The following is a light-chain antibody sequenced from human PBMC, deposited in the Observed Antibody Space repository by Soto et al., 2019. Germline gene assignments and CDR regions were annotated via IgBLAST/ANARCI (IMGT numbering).Light chain of an antibody. J-gene: IGLJ1*01. CDR1: SSDVGGYNY. CDR2: DVS. CDR3: SSYTSSSTLLV. Sequence: QSVLTQPASVSGSPGQSITISCTGTSSDVGGYNYVSWYQQHPGKAPKLMIYDVSNRPSGDSNRFSGSKSGNTASLTISGLQAEDEADYYCSSYTSSSTLLVFGTGTKLTVL. V-gene: IGLV2-14*01.